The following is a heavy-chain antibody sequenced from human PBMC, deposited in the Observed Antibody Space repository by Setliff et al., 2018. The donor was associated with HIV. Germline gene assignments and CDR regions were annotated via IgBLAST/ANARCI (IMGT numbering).Heavy chain of an antibody. CDR3: AQLGMVDDFDY. CDR2: IYHSGGT. V-gene: IGHV4-38-2*01. J-gene: IGHJ4*02. CDR1: GYSISSGYY. Sequence: SETLSLTCAVSGYSISSGYYWGWIRQPPGKGLEWIGSIYHSGGTYYNPSLKSRVTISVDPSKNQFSLKLSSVTAADTAVYYCAQLGMVDDFDYWGQGTLVTVSS. D-gene: IGHD1-1*01.